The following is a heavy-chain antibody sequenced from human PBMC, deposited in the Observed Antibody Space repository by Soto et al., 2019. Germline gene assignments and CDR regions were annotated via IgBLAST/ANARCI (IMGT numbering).Heavy chain of an antibody. Sequence: QVHLVQSGAEVKKPGASVKVSCKASGYTFTNYYMHWVRQAPGQGLEWMGMINPRGGRTTYPQKFQGRVTMTTDTSTITVYIELSSLRSEDPAVYYCARDLAEYYDDSNTPYNAFDIWGQGTMVTVSS. V-gene: IGHV1-46*03. CDR2: INPRGGRT. CDR3: ARDLAEYYDDSNTPYNAFDI. D-gene: IGHD3-22*01. CDR1: GYTFTNYY. J-gene: IGHJ3*02.